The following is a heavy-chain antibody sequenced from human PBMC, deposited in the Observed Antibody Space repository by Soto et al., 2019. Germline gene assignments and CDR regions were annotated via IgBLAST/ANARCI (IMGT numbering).Heavy chain of an antibody. CDR3: ASPSYGSGSYY. CDR2: INAGNGNT. J-gene: IGHJ4*02. CDR1: GYTFSNYL. D-gene: IGHD3-10*01. V-gene: IGHV1-3*05. Sequence: QVQLVQSGAEEKKPGASVKVSCKASGYTFSNYLLHWVRQAPGQGLEWMGWINAGNGNTKYSQKFQGRVTFTRDTSASTAYIELSSLRSEDTAVYYCASPSYGSGSYYWGQGTLVIVSS.